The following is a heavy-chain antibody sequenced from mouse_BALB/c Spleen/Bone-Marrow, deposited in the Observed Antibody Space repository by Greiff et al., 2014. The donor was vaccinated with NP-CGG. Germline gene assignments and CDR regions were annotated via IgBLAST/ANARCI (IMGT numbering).Heavy chain of an antibody. CDR2: IDPANGNT. V-gene: IGHV14-3*02. J-gene: IGHJ4*01. Sequence: EVKLQESGAELVKPGASVKLSCTASGFNIKDTYMHWVKQRPEQGLEWIGRIDPANGNTKYDPKFQGKATITPDTSSNTAYLQLSSLTSEDTAVYYCARWEYYAMDYWGQGTSVTVSS. CDR3: ARWEYYAMDY. CDR1: GFNIKDTY. D-gene: IGHD4-1*01.